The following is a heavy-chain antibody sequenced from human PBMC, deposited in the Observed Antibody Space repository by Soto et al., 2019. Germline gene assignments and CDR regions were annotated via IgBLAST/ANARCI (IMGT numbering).Heavy chain of an antibody. CDR2: ISGSGGST. Sequence: GGSLRLSCAASGFTFSSYVMSWVRQAPGKGLEWVSTISGSGGSTYYADSVKGRFTISRDNSKNTLDLQMNSLRAEDTAIYYCAKGSRWAAVAGYYFDYWGLGTLVTVSS. CDR1: GFTFSSYV. D-gene: IGHD6-19*01. CDR3: AKGSRWAAVAGYYFDY. V-gene: IGHV3-23*01. J-gene: IGHJ4*02.